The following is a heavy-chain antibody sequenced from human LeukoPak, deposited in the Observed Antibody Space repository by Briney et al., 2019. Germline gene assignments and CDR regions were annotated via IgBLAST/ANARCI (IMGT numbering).Heavy chain of an antibody. D-gene: IGHD4-17*01. CDR1: GFTFSSYG. Sequence: GGSLRLSCAASGFTFSSYGMHWVRQAPGKGLEWVAVISYDGSNKYYADSVKGRFTISRDNSKNTLYLQMNSLRAEDTAVYYCASQDYGDSQSFFDYWGQGTLVTVSS. J-gene: IGHJ4*02. CDR3: ASQDYGDSQSFFDY. CDR2: ISYDGSNK. V-gene: IGHV3-30*03.